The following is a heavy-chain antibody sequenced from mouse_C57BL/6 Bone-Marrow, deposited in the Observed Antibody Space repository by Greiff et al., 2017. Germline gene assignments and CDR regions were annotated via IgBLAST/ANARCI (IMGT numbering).Heavy chain of an antibody. CDR2: IDPENGDT. CDR3: TTEGSSYYYAMDY. CDR1: GFNIKDDY. V-gene: IGHV14-4*01. D-gene: IGHD1-1*01. Sequence: EVKVVESGAELVRPGASVKLSCTASGFNIKDDYMHWVKQRPEQGLEWIGWIDPENGDTEYASKFQGKATITADTSSNTAYLQLSSLTSEDTAVYYCTTEGSSYYYAMDYWGQGTSVTVSS. J-gene: IGHJ4*01.